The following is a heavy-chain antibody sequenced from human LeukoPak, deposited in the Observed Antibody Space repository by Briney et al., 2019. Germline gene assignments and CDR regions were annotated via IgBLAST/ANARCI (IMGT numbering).Heavy chain of an antibody. CDR1: GYTFTSYG. Sequence: GASVKVSGKASGYTFTSYGISWVRQAPGQGLEWVGWISAYNGNTNYAQKLQRRVTITTDTSTSTAYMELRSLRSDDTAVYYCARSDSGSYYSDVPYYFDYWGQGTLVTVSS. CDR2: ISAYNGNT. V-gene: IGHV1-18*01. CDR3: ARSDSGSYYSDVPYYFDY. D-gene: IGHD1-26*01. J-gene: IGHJ4*02.